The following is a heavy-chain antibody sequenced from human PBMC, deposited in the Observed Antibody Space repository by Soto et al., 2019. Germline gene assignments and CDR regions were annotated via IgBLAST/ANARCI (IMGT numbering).Heavy chain of an antibody. Sequence: PSETLSLTCTVSGGSISSYYWSWIRQPPGKGLEWIGHIHNSGSPYNNPSLKSRVTISADTSKNQFSLKLTSVTAADTAVYYCARGSTTEKVDSWGQGTLVTVSS. CDR1: GGSISSYY. CDR2: IHNSGSP. J-gene: IGHJ4*02. V-gene: IGHV4-4*09. CDR3: ARGSTTEKVDS. D-gene: IGHD4-17*01.